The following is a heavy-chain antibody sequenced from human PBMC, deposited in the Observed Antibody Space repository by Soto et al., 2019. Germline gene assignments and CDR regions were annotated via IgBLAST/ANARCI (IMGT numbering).Heavy chain of an antibody. Sequence: SETLSLTCAVSGGSISSGGYSWSWIRQPPGKGLEWIGYIYHSGSTYYNPSLKSRVTISVDRSKNQFSLKLSSVTAADTAVYYCAGDRLTMVRGVSVWFDPWGQGTLVTVSS. J-gene: IGHJ5*02. CDR1: GGSISSGGYS. CDR3: AGDRLTMVRGVSVWFDP. V-gene: IGHV4-30-2*01. D-gene: IGHD3-10*01. CDR2: IYHSGST.